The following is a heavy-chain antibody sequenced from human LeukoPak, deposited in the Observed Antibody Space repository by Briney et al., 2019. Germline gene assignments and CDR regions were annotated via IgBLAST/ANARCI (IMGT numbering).Heavy chain of an antibody. CDR1: GFTFDDYA. J-gene: IGHJ6*03. CDR2: ISWNSGNI. Sequence: SLLLSCAGSGFTFDDYAMHWVRQTPGKGLEWVSGISWNSGNIAYADFVGGRFTISRDNAKNSLSLQMNSLSDEDTAVYYCAKDAYGGATFFYYMDVWGKGTTVTVSS. CDR3: AKDAYGGATFFYYMDV. V-gene: IGHV3-9*01. D-gene: IGHD2/OR15-2a*01.